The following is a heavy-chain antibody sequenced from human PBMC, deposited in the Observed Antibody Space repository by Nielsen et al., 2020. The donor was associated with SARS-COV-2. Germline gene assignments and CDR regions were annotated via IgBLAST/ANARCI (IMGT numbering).Heavy chain of an antibody. CDR3: ARVGPRSVGNVGRGVTYDY. Sequence: ASVKVSCKASGYTFTSYAMHWVRQAPGQRLEWMGRINPNSGGTNYAQKFQGRVTMTRDTSVSTAYMELSRLRSDDTAVYYCARVGPRSVGNVGRGVTYDYWGQGTLVTVSS. D-gene: IGHD3-10*01. CDR1: GYTFTSYA. J-gene: IGHJ4*02. CDR2: INPNSGGT. V-gene: IGHV1-2*06.